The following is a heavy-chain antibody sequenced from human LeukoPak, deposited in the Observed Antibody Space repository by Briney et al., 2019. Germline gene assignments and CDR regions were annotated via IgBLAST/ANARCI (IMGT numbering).Heavy chain of an antibody. V-gene: IGHV4-59*01. J-gene: IGHJ4*02. CDR3: ARGREQWLVLYYFDY. CDR2: IYYSGST. Sequence: SETLSLTCTVSGGSISSYYWSWIRQPPGKGLEWIGYIYYSGSTNYNPSLKSRVTISVDTSKNQFSLKLSSVTAADTAVYYCARGREQWLVLYYFDYWGQGTLVTVSS. D-gene: IGHD6-19*01. CDR1: GGSISSYY.